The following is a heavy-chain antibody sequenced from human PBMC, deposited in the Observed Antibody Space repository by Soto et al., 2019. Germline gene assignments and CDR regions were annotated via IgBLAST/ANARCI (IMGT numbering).Heavy chain of an antibody. V-gene: IGHV2-5*02. CDR2: IYWDDDK. Sequence: QITLKESGPTLVKPAQTLTLTCTFSGFSLSTRGMSVVWIRQPPGKALEWLALIYWDDDKRYSPSLKSRLTITKDTSNNQVVLTMTNMDPVDTATYYCAHVLGYCSGGSCYSGPSDYWGQGTLVTVSS. D-gene: IGHD2-15*01. CDR3: AHVLGYCSGGSCYSGPSDY. J-gene: IGHJ4*02. CDR1: GFSLSTRGMS.